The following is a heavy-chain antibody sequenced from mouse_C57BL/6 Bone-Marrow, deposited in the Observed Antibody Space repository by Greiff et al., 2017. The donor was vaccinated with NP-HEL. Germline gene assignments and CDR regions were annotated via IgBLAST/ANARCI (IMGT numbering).Heavy chain of an antibody. CDR3: TTFNDYDGYYFDY. V-gene: IGHV14-4*01. CDR2: IDPENGDT. CDR1: GFNIKDDY. J-gene: IGHJ2*01. Sequence: EVQLQQSGAELVRPGASVKLSCTASGFNIKDDYMPWVKQRPEQGLEWIGWIDPENGDTEYASKFQGKAPIPADTSSNTAYLQLSSLTSEDTAVYYCTTFNDYDGYYFDYWGQGTTLTVSS. D-gene: IGHD2-4*01.